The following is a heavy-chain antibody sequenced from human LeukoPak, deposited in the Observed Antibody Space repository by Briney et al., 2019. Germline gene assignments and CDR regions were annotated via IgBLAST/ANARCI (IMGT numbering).Heavy chain of an antibody. CDR2: ISSSGSTI. CDR1: GFTFSSYE. V-gene: IGHV3-48*03. CDR3: ARDGTTPNSHSSGWYVDLDYFDY. J-gene: IGHJ4*02. Sequence: GGSLRLSCAASGFTFSSYEMNWVRQAPGKGLEWVSYISSSGSTIYYADSVKGRFTISRDNAKNSLYLQMNSLRAEDTAVYYCARDGTTPNSHSSGWYVDLDYFDYWGQGTLVTVSS. D-gene: IGHD6-19*01.